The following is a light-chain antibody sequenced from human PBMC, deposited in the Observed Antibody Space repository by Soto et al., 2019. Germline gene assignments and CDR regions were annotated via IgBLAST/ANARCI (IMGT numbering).Light chain of an antibody. CDR1: SSDVGGYNY. CDR3: SSYTSSSSTLEV. Sequence: QSVLTQPASVSGSPGQSITISCTGTSSDVGGYNYVSWYQQDPGKAPKLMIYEVSNRPSGVSNRFSGSKSGNTASLTISGLQAEDEADYYCSSYTSSSSTLEVSGNGTKVTVL. J-gene: IGLJ1*01. CDR2: EVS. V-gene: IGLV2-14*01.